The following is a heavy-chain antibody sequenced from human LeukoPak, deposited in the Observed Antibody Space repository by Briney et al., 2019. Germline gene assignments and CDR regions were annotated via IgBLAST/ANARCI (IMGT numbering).Heavy chain of an antibody. CDR2: IYYSGST. J-gene: IGHJ4*02. Sequence: SETLSLTCTVSGGSISSYYWSWIRQPPGKGLEWIGYIYYSGSTNYNPSLKSRVTISVDTSKNQFSLKLSSVTAADTAVYYCARARDSSSWAYYFDYWGQGTLVTVSS. CDR3: ARARDSSSWAYYFDY. V-gene: IGHV4-59*01. CDR1: GGSISSYY. D-gene: IGHD6-13*01.